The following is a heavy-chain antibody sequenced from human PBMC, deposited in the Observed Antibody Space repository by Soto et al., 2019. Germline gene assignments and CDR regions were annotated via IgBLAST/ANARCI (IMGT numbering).Heavy chain of an antibody. CDR3: ASLYHDSSGYHFDY. CDR1: SGSISSRSYY. D-gene: IGHD3-22*01. V-gene: IGHV4-39*01. CDR2: IYYSGST. Sequence: SETLSLTCTVTSGSISSRSYYWGWVRQPSGKGLEWIGSIYYSGSTYYNPSLKSRVTISVDTSKNQFSLKLSSVTAADTAVYYCASLYHDSSGYHFDYWGQGSLVTVSS. J-gene: IGHJ4*02.